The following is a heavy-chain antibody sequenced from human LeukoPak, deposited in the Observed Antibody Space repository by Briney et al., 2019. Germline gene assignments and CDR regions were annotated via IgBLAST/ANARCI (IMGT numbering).Heavy chain of an antibody. CDR3: VRDRNNNYFDY. CDR1: GFAFGIYG. CDR2: IWPGGTRA. D-gene: IGHD1-14*01. V-gene: IGHV3-33*01. J-gene: IGHJ4*02. Sequence: GGSLRLSCTASGFAFGIYGMRWVRQEPGKGLEWVAFIWPGGTRAFYADSVKGRFTISRDDSNNTVDLHMNSLKAEDTALYYCVRDRNNNYFDYWGQGTLLTVSS.